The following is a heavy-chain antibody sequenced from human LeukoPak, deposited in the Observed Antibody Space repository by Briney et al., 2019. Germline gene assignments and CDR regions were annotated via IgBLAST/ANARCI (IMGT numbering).Heavy chain of an antibody. CDR1: GFTFSSYW. Sequence: GGSLRLSCAASGFTFSSYWMNWVRQAPGKGLEWVANIKQDGGAKSHVDSVKGRFTISRDNAKNSLYLQMNSLRAEDTALYYCAKSGGSGSYYVSWFDPWGQGTLVTVSS. D-gene: IGHD3-10*01. J-gene: IGHJ5*02. CDR3: AKSGGSGSYYVSWFDP. V-gene: IGHV3-7*03. CDR2: IKQDGGAK.